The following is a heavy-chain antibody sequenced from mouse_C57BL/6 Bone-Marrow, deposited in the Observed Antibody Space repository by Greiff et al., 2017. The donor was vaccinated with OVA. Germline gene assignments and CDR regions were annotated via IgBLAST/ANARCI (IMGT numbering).Heavy chain of an antibody. J-gene: IGHJ2*01. CDR2: IDPDTGGT. Sequence: QVQLQQSGAELVRPGASVTLSCKASGYTFTDYEMHWVKQTPVHGLEWIGAIDPDTGGTAYNQKFKGKATLSVAKYSSTAYMELRSLTTEDAAVYYCARYYYSGYYFDYWGQGTTLTVSS. CDR3: ARYYYSGYYFDY. V-gene: IGHV1-15*01. D-gene: IGHD1-1*01. CDR1: GYTFTDYE.